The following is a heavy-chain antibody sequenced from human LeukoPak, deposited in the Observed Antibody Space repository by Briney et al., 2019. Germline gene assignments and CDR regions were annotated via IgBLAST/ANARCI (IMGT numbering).Heavy chain of an antibody. CDR3: ARDSGYYGSGVGGRRGMDV. Sequence: GGSLRLSCAASGFTFSSYGMHWVRQAPGKGLEWVAVIWYDGSNKYYADSVKGRFTISGDNSKNTLYLQMNSLRAEDTAVYYCARDSGYYGSGVGGRRGMDVWGKGTTVTVSS. V-gene: IGHV3-33*01. CDR1: GFTFSSYG. J-gene: IGHJ6*04. D-gene: IGHD3-10*01. CDR2: IWYDGSNK.